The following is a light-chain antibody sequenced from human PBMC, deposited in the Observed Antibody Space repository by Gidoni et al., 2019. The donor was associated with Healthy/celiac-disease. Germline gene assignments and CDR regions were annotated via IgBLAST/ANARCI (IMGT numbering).Light chain of an antibody. CDR1: QSVSSN. J-gene: IGKJ1*01. V-gene: IGKV3-15*01. CDR2: GAS. CDR3: QQYNNWPRT. Sequence: EIVMTQSPATLSVSPGVRATLSCRASQSVSSNLAWYQPKPGQAPRLLIYGASTRATGIPARFSGSGSGTEFTLTISSLQSEDFAVYYCQQYNNWPRTFGQGTKVEIK.